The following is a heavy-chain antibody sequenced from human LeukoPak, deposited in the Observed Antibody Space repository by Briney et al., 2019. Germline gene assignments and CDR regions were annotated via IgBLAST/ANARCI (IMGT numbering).Heavy chain of an antibody. CDR2: VSAYNGDA. J-gene: IGHJ4*02. Sequence: ASVKVSRNASGYTFSGYIITWVRQAPGRGLKWVGWVSAYNGDAYYAQKVQGRVTMTTDSSTNTAYMELRSLRSDDTATYYCAKVYGRFEGYFDYWGQGTLVTVSS. CDR1: GYTFSGYI. CDR3: AKVYGRFEGYFDY. V-gene: IGHV1-18*01. D-gene: IGHD1-26*01.